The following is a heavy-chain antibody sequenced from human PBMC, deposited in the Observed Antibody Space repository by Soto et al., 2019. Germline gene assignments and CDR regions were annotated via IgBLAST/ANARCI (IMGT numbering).Heavy chain of an antibody. V-gene: IGHV3-30-3*01. CDR3: ARDGGIAARHYGMDV. Sequence: QVQLVESGGGVVQPGRSLRLSCAASGFTFSSYAMHWVRQAPGKGLEWVAVISYDGSNKYYADSVKGRFTISRDNSKNTLYLQMNSLRAEDTAVYYCARDGGIAARHYGMDVW. CDR2: ISYDGSNK. CDR1: GFTFSSYA. D-gene: IGHD6-6*01. J-gene: IGHJ6*01.